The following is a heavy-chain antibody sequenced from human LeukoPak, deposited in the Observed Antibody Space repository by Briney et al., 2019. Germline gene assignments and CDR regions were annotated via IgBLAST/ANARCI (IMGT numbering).Heavy chain of an antibody. CDR2: IRYDGSNK. J-gene: IGHJ4*02. Sequence: GGSLRLSCAASGFTFSSYGMHWVRQAPGKGLEWVAFIRYDGSNKYYADSVKGRFTISRDNSKNTLYLQMNSLRAEDTAVYYCAKDVRAHYSSGWYDTLDYWGQGTLVTVSS. CDR1: GFTFSSYG. CDR3: AKDVRAHYSSGWYDTLDY. D-gene: IGHD6-19*01. V-gene: IGHV3-30*02.